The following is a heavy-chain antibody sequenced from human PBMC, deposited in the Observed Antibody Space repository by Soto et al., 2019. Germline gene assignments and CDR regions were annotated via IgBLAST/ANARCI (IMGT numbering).Heavy chain of an antibody. CDR2: ISGSGGST. J-gene: IGHJ4*02. Sequence: GXSLRLSCAASGFTFSTYAIRWDDQAPGKGLEWVSAISGSGGSTYYADSVKGRFTISRDNSKNTLYLQMNSLSAEDTAVYYCAKNVYDTVRYYFDYWGQGTLVTVSS. V-gene: IGHV3-23*01. D-gene: IGHD3-9*01. CDR3: AKNVYDTVRYYFDY. CDR1: GFTFSTYA.